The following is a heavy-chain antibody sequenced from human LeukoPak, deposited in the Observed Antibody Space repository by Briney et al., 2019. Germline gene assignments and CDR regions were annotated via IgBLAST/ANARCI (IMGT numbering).Heavy chain of an antibody. CDR1: AFAFSSVD. D-gene: IGHD6-19*01. Sequence: GGSLRLSCAASAFAFSSVDLHWVRQATGKGLEWVSGIGTAGDTYYPDSVKGRFTISRENAKNSLYLQMNSLRVGDTAVYYCASVRVSGTANWYFYLWGRGTLVTVSS. J-gene: IGHJ2*01. CDR2: IGTAGDT. V-gene: IGHV3-13*01. CDR3: ASVRVSGTANWYFYL.